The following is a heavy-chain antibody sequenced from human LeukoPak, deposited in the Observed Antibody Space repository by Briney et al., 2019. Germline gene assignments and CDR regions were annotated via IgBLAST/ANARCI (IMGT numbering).Heavy chain of an antibody. D-gene: IGHD3-10*01. CDR2: IYYSGST. Sequence: SETLSLTCTVSGGSINDHYWSWIRQPPGKGLEWIGYIYYSGSTNYNPSLKSRVTISVDTSNNQFSLKLSSVTAADTAVYYCARSPVVRGNPPGSYFDYWGQGTLVTVSS. CDR1: GGSINDHY. V-gene: IGHV4-59*11. CDR3: ARSPVVRGNPPGSYFDY. J-gene: IGHJ4*02.